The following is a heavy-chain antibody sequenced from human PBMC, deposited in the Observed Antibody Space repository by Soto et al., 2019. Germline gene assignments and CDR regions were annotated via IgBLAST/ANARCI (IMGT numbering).Heavy chain of an antibody. V-gene: IGHV4-39*07. CDR3: ARTVNDYGGYFDS. D-gene: IGHD4-17*01. CDR1: GGSISSSSYY. J-gene: IGHJ4*02. CDR2: IFHTGNT. Sequence: SETLSLTCTVSGGSISSSSYYWGWIRQPPGKGLEWIGSIFHTGNTYYNKSLKSRVVMSVDTSRDQFSLNLNSVTAADTAIYYCARTVNDYGGYFDSWGQGTLVTVSS.